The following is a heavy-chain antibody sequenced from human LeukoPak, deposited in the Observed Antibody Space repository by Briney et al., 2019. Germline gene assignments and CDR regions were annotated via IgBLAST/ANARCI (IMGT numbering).Heavy chain of an antibody. CDR3: ARNDILSGLSRDY. Sequence: ASVKVSCKASGGTFSSYAISWVRQAPGQGLEWMGRIIPILGIANYAQKFQGRVTITADKSTSTAYMELSSLRSEDTAVYYCARNDILSGLSRDYWGQGTLVTVSS. V-gene: IGHV1-69*04. J-gene: IGHJ4*02. CDR2: IIPILGIA. D-gene: IGHD3-9*01. CDR1: GGTFSSYA.